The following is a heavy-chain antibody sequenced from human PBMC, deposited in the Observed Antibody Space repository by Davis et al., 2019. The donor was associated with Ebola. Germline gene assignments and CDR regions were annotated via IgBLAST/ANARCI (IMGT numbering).Heavy chain of an antibody. D-gene: IGHD6-25*01. J-gene: IGHJ6*02. CDR3: ARGARLGLQGHYYYGMDV. Sequence: SVKVSCKASGYTFTSYGISWVRQAPGQGLEWMGGIIPMFGTANYAQKFQGRVTIAADESPSTAYMELSSLRSEDTAVYYCARGARLGLQGHYYYGMDVWGQGTTVTVSS. CDR2: IIPMFGTA. V-gene: IGHV1-69*13. CDR1: GYTFTSYG.